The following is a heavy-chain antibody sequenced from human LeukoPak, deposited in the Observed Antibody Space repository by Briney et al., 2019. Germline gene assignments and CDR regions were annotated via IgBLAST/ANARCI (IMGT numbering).Heavy chain of an antibody. Sequence: SETLSLTCTVSGNSVNSRDFYWNWIRQPPGKGLEWLGEVYYSGSSYSNPSLRSRLTLSLDMSKNQFSLRVTSMSAADTAVYFCARRLSWGEYRFDYWGQGTLVTVSS. D-gene: IGHD3-16*01. CDR2: VYYSGSS. CDR3: ARRLSWGEYRFDY. J-gene: IGHJ4*02. CDR1: GNSVNSRDFY. V-gene: IGHV4-30-4*01.